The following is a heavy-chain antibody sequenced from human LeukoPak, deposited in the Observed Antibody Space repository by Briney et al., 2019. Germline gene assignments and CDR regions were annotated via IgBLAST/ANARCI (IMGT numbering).Heavy chain of an antibody. CDR1: GFTVSSNY. V-gene: IGHV3-23*01. CDR2: SSGDGGNT. CDR3: AKQGRNDFVDS. Sequence: GGSLRLSCAASGFTVSSNYMSWVRQAPGKGLEWVSASSGDGGNTDYANSVKGRFTISRDNSKNTINLQMNSLRADDTAVYYCAKQGRNDFVDSWGQGTLVTVSS. D-gene: IGHD3-3*01. J-gene: IGHJ4*02.